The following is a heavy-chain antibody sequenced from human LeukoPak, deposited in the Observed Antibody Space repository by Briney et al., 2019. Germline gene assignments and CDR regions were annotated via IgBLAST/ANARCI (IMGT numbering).Heavy chain of an antibody. CDR3: ARGHGVVAASDDAFDI. V-gene: IGHV3-21*01. CDR1: GFTFSSYA. CDR2: ISTSSIYI. Sequence: PGGSLRLSCAASGFTFSSYAMSWIRQAPGKGLKWVSSISTSSIYIYYADSMKGRFTISRDNAKKSLYLQMNSLRAEDTAVYYCARGHGVVAASDDAFDIWGQGTMVTVSS. D-gene: IGHD2-2*01. J-gene: IGHJ3*02.